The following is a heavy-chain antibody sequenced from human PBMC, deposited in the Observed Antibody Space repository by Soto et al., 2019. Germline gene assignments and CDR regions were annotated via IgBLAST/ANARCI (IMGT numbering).Heavy chain of an antibody. Sequence: QVQLVQSGAEVKKAGSSVKVSCKTSGGTLSTNAISWVRQAPGQGLEWMGAIIPMFGSPKYAQKFQGRVTISADNPTSTFYMEMISLTSADTAVYYCARGGFVAGLYNALDAWGQGTTVAVSS. CDR1: GGTLSTNA. CDR3: ARGGFVAGLYNALDA. J-gene: IGHJ6*02. V-gene: IGHV1-69*06. CDR2: IIPMFGSP. D-gene: IGHD6-19*01.